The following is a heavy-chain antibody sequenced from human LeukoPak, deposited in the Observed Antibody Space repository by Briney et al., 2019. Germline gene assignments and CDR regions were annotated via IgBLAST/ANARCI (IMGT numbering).Heavy chain of an antibody. CDR2: ISSNGGST. V-gene: IGHV3-64*01. D-gene: IGHD7-27*01. Sequence: GGSLRLSCAASGFTFSSYAMHWVRQAPGKGLEYVSAISSNGGSTYYANSVKGRFTISRDNSKNTLYLQMNSLRPEDTAVYYCAQPGTGDPEGYYFDYWGQGTLVTVSS. J-gene: IGHJ4*02. CDR1: GFTFSSYA. CDR3: AQPGTGDPEGYYFDY.